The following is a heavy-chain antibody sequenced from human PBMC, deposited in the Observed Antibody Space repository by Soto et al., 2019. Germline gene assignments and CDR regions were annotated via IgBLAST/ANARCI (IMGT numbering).Heavy chain of an antibody. CDR3: ASXXXSLAD. Sequence: QVQLVQSGAEVKKPGSSVKVSCKASGGTFSSYTISWVRQAPGQGLEWMGRIIPILGIANYAQKFQGRVTITADKSTSTAYMELSSLRSEXTXXXXXASXXXSLADWGQGTLVTVSS. CDR1: GGTFSSYT. J-gene: IGHJ4*02. CDR2: IIPILGIA. V-gene: IGHV1-69*02.